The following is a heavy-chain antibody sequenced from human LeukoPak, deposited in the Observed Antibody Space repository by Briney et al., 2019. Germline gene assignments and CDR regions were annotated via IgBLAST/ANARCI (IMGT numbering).Heavy chain of an antibody. D-gene: IGHD6-13*01. CDR1: GFTFNNYG. CDR2: ISYDGSTT. Sequence: PGRSLRLSCAASGFTFNNYGMQWVRQAPGKGLEWLAVISYDGSTTFYADSVKGRFTISRDNSKNTVDLQMSSLRAEDTAVYYCAKEFTSYSSGWFFQHWGQGTLVTVSS. J-gene: IGHJ1*01. CDR3: AKEFTSYSSGWFFQH. V-gene: IGHV3-30*18.